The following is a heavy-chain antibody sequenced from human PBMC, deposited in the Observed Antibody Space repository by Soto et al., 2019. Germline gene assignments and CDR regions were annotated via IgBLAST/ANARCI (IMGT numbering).Heavy chain of an antibody. CDR2: IIPIFGTA. CDR3: ARDSSPYCYDSSGRDAFDI. Sequence: SVKVSCKASGGTFSSYAISWVRQAPGQGLEWMGGIIPIFGTANYAQKFQGRVTITADESTSTAYMELSSLRSEDTAVYYCARDSSPYCYDSSGRDAFDIWGQGTMVPVSS. D-gene: IGHD3-22*01. J-gene: IGHJ3*02. CDR1: GGTFSSYA. V-gene: IGHV1-69*13.